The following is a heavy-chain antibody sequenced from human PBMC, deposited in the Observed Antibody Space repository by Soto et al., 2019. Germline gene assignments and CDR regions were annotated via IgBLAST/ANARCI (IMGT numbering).Heavy chain of an antibody. V-gene: IGHV4-59*08. CDR3: ARHKVTYYDDSSGYYFDY. D-gene: IGHD3-22*01. J-gene: IGHJ4*02. Sequence: SETLSLTCTVSGGSISSYYWSWIRQPPGKGLEWIGYIYYSGSTNYNPSLKSRVTISVDTSKNQFSLKLSSVTAADTAVYYCARHKVTYYDDSSGYYFDYWGQGTLVTVSS. CDR2: IYYSGST. CDR1: GGSISSYY.